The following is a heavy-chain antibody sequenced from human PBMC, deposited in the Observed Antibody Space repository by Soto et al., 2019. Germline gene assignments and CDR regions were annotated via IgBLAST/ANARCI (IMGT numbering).Heavy chain of an antibody. CDR2: IKTKVESYAK. Sequence: EVQLVESGGGLVQPGGSLKLSCAASGFTLSGFDVHWVRQAAGEGLEWVARIKTKVESYAKEYAASVNGRFSISSDNANNTAYLEMNSLKTENTAVYYCTRRHCSGGGCYSDFDFWGQGSLVTVSS. V-gene: IGHV3-73*01. CDR1: GFTLSGFD. J-gene: IGHJ4*02. D-gene: IGHD2-15*01. CDR3: TRRHCSGGGCYSDFDF.